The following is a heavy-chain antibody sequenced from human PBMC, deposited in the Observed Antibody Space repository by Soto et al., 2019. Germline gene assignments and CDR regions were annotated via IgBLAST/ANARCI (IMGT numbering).Heavy chain of an antibody. CDR3: AIDTQASYGSGSYSFDY. J-gene: IGHJ4*02. CDR2: ISGSGGST. D-gene: IGHD3-10*01. V-gene: IGHV3-23*01. CDR1: GFTFSSYA. Sequence: GGSLRLSCAASGFTFSSYAMSWVRQAPGKGLEWVSGISGSGGSTYYADSVKGRFTITRDNSKNTLYLQMNSLRAEDTAVYYCAIDTQASYGSGSYSFDYWGQGTLVTVSS.